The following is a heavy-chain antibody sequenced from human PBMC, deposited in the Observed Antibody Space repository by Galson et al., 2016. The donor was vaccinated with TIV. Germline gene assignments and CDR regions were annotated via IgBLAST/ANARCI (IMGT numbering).Heavy chain of an antibody. CDR3: ARLQGIGSGSYYGF. Sequence: QSGAEVKKPGESLRISCKASEYFFGAYWISWVRQMSGKGLEWMGIVYPGDSQTRYSPSFEGQVTLSVDKSISTAYLQWSSLRASDTAMYYCARLQGIGSGSYYGFWGQGTLVTVSS. CDR1: EYFFGAYW. CDR2: VYPGDSQT. V-gene: IGHV5-51*01. D-gene: IGHD3-10*01. J-gene: IGHJ4*02.